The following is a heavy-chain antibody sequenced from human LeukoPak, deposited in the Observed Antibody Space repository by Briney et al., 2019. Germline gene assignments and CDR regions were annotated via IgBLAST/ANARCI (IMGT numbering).Heavy chain of an antibody. V-gene: IGHV3-23*01. D-gene: IGHD6-25*01. CDR2: ITSGGGTT. Sequence: PGGSLRLSCAASGSTFSNYAMSWVRQAPGKALEWVSAITSGGGTTYYAGSVKGRFTISRDNSKNTLYLQMNSLRAEDTAVYYCTRDPPRAAWVFDYWGQGTLVSVSS. J-gene: IGHJ4*02. CDR3: TRDPPRAAWVFDY. CDR1: GSTFSNYA.